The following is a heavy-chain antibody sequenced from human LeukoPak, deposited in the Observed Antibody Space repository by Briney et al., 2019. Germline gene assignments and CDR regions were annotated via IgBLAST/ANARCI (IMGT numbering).Heavy chain of an antibody. CDR3: AGDSSGYYNDWFDP. J-gene: IGHJ5*02. CDR1: GFTFSTYN. CDR2: ICSSRSYI. D-gene: IGHD3-22*01. Sequence: PGGSLRLSCAASGFTFSTYNMNWVRQAPGKGLEWVSSICSSRSYIYYADSVKGRFTISRAHTKNSLYLQMTSLRVEDRAVYYCAGDSSGYYNDWFDPWGQGTLVTVSS. V-gene: IGHV3-21*01.